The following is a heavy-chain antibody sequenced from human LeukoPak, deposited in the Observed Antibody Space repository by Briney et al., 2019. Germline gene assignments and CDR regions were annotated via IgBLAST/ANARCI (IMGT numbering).Heavy chain of an antibody. V-gene: IGHV3-21*01. J-gene: IGHJ3*02. Sequence: PGGSLRLSCAVSGFTFSSYSMNWVRQAPGKGLEWVSSISSSSSYIYYADSVKGRFTISRDNAKNSLYLQMNSLRAEDTAVYYCASQLGYCSSTSCRHAFDIWGQGTMVTVSS. CDR3: ASQLGYCSSTSCRHAFDI. CDR2: ISSSSSYI. CDR1: GFTFSSYS. D-gene: IGHD2-2*01.